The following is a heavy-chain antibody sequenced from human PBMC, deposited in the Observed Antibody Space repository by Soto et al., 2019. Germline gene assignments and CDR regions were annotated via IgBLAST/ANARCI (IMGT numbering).Heavy chain of an antibody. CDR2: VRSSGGT. J-gene: IGHJ6*02. CDR3: VRQGIGVLHGLVDV. V-gene: IGHV4-59*08. CDR1: GDSISGYN. D-gene: IGHD1-26*01. Sequence: QVQLQESGPGLVKPSETLSLTCTVSGDSISGYNLAWIRQPPGKGLEWIGYVRSSGGTSYNPSLKTRVAXXAXTXXKQFSLRLSSVTAADTAVYYCVRQGIGVLHGLVDVWGQGTTVTVSS.